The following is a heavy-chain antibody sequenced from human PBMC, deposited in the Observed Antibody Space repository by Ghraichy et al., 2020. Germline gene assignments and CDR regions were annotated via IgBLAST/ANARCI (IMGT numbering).Heavy chain of an antibody. CDR1: GFTFSSYA. J-gene: IGHJ4*02. Sequence: LSLTCAASGFTFSSYAMSWVRQAPGKGLEWVSAISGSGGSTYYADSVKGRFTISRDNSKNTLYLQMNSLRAEDTAVYYCAKSRGSYPRPFDYWGQGTLVTVSS. CDR3: AKSRGSYPRPFDY. D-gene: IGHD1-26*01. CDR2: ISGSGGST. V-gene: IGHV3-23*01.